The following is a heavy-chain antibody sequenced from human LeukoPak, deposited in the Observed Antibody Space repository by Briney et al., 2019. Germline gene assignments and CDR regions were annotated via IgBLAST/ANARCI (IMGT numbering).Heavy chain of an antibody. CDR3: ARVGYYSSGPFSYFDY. D-gene: IGHD3-10*01. Sequence: GGSLRLSCAASGFTFSRYAMHWVREAPGKGLEWVAVISYDGSNEYYAESVKGRFTISRDSSENTLYLEMNSLRVEDTAVYYCARVGYYSSGPFSYFDYWGQGTLVTVSS. CDR2: ISYDGSNE. V-gene: IGHV3-30-3*01. J-gene: IGHJ4*02. CDR1: GFTFSRYA.